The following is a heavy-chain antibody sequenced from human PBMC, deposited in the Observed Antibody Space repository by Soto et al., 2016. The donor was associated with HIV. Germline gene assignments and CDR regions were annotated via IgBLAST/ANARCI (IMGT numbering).Heavy chain of an antibody. CDR1: GYTFTDYD. J-gene: IGHJ5*02. Sequence: QVQLVQSGAEVKKPGASVKVSCKASGYTFTDYDINWVRQATGQGLEWMGWMNPNSGNTGHAQKFQGRVTITRNTPISTAYMELSSLRSEDTAVYYCARGLRDCSSTSCPLRFDPWGQGTLVTVSS. V-gene: IGHV1-8*03. CDR2: MNPNSGNT. D-gene: IGHD2-2*01. CDR3: ARGLRDCSSTSCPLRFDP.